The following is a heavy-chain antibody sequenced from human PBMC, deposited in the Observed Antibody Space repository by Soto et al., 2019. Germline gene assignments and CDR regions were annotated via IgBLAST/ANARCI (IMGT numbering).Heavy chain of an antibody. CDR2: IYYSGST. V-gene: IGHV4-31*03. J-gene: IGHJ6*03. CDR1: GGSISSGGYY. Sequence: SETLSLTCTVSGGSISSGGYYWSWIRQHPGKGLEWIGYIYYSGSTYYNPSLKSRVTISVDTSKNQFSLKLSSVTAADTAVYYCARDSKHYYYMDVWGKGTTVTVSS. CDR3: ARDSKHYYYMDV.